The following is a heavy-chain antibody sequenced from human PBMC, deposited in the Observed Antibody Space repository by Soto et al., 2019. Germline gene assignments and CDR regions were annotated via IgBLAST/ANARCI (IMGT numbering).Heavy chain of an antibody. Sequence: QVQLVQSGAEVKKPGSSVKVSCKASGGTFSSYAISWVRQAPGQGLEWMGGIIPIFGTANYAQKFQGRVTITADESTSKAYMELGSLRSEDTAVYYCARGAVLMVDYYYGMDVWGQGTTVTVSS. J-gene: IGHJ6*02. D-gene: IGHD2-8*01. CDR3: ARGAVLMVDYYYGMDV. CDR1: GGTFSSYA. CDR2: IIPIFGTA. V-gene: IGHV1-69*12.